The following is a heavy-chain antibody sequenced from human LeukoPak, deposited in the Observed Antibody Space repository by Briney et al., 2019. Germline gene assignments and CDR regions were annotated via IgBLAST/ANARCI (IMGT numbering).Heavy chain of an antibody. Sequence: SETLSLTCAVYGGSFSGYYWSWIRQPPGKGLEWIGEINHSGSTNYNPSLKSRVTISVDTSKNQFSLKLSSVTAADTAVYYCAREGSYYELDYWGQGTLVTVSS. V-gene: IGHV4-34*01. D-gene: IGHD1-26*01. CDR1: GGSFSGYY. J-gene: IGHJ4*02. CDR3: AREGSYYELDY. CDR2: INHSGST.